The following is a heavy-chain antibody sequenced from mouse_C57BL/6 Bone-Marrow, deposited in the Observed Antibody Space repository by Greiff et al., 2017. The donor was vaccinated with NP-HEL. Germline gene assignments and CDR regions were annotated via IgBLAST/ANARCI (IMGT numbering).Heavy chain of an antibody. J-gene: IGHJ2*01. V-gene: IGHV5-4*01. CDR2: ISDGGSYT. Sequence: EVKLVESGGGLVKPGGSLKLSCAASGFTFSSYAMSWVRQTPEKRLEWVATISDGGSYTYYPDNVKGRFTISRDNAKNNLYLQMSHLKSEDTAMYYCARDGYVDYWGQGTTLTVSS. CDR3: ARDGYVDY. CDR1: GFTFSSYA.